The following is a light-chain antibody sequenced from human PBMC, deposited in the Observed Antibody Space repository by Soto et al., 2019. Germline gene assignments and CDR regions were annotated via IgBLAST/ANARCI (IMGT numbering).Light chain of an antibody. V-gene: IGKV1-5*01. J-gene: IGKJ2*01. CDR3: QQYNSYL. CDR2: DAP. Sequence: DIQMTQSPSTLSASVGDRVTITCRASQSISSWLAWYQQKPGKAPKLLIYDAPSLESGVPSRFSGSGSGTEFTLTISSLQPDDFATYYCQQYNSYLFGQGTKLEIK. CDR1: QSISSW.